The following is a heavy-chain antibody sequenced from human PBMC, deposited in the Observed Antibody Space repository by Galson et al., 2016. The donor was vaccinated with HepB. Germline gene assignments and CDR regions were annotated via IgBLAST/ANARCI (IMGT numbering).Heavy chain of an antibody. CDR2: IIPIFGTS. V-gene: IGHV1-69*06. Sequence: SVKVSCKASGGTFSNYAISWVRQAPGQGLEWMGVIIPIFGTSSYAQKFQDRVTITADTSTSTAYMELSSLRSEDTAVYYCAKTFYYDSGGYLPSDYWYFDVWGRGTMVTVSS. D-gene: IGHD3-22*01. J-gene: IGHJ2*01. CDR1: GGTFSNYA. CDR3: AKTFYYDSGGYLPSDYWYFDV.